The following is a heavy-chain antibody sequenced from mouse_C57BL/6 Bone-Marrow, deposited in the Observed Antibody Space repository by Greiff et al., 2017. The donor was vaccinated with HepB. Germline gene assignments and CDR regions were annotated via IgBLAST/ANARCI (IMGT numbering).Heavy chain of an antibody. CDR2: IDPNSGGT. CDR3: ARSPFITTDPHYFDY. D-gene: IGHD1-1*01. J-gene: IGHJ2*01. Sequence: QVQLQQPGAELVKPGASVKLSCKASGYTFTSYWMHWVKQRPGRGLEWIGRIDPNSGGTKYNEKFKSKATLTVDKPSSTAYMQLSSLTSEDSAVYYCARSPFITTDPHYFDYWGQGTTRTVSS. CDR1: GYTFTSYW. V-gene: IGHV1-72*01.